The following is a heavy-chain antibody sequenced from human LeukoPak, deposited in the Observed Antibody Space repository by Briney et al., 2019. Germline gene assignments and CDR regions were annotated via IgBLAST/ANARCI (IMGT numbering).Heavy chain of an antibody. CDR1: GYTFTSYG. CDR3: AREGPGSYPAHIVVVTALDY. CDR2: ISAYNGNT. Sequence: GASVKVSCKASGYTFTSYGISWVRQAPGQGREWMGLISAYNGNTNYAQKLQGRVTMTTDTSTSTAYMELRSLRSDDTAVYYCAREGPGSYPAHIVVVTALDYWGQGTLVTVPS. V-gene: IGHV1-18*01. J-gene: IGHJ4*02. D-gene: IGHD2-21*02.